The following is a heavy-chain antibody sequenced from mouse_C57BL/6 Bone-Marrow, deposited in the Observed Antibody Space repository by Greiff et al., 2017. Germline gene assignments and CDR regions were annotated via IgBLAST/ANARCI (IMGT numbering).Heavy chain of an antibody. CDR3: TVDLCAY. V-gene: IGHV14-4*01. J-gene: IGHJ3*01. Sequence: VQLKQSGAELVRPGASVKLSCTASGFNIKDDYMHWVKQRPEQGLEWIGWIDPENGDTEYASKFQGKATIPADTASNPAYLQLSSLTSEDTAVYYCTVDLCAYWGQGTLVTVSA. CDR1: GFNIKDDY. CDR2: IDPENGDT.